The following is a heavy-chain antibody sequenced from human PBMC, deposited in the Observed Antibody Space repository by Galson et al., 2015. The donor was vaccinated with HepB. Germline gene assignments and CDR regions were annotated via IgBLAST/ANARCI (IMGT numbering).Heavy chain of an antibody. V-gene: IGHV3-21*01. CDR2: ISSSSSYI. CDR1: GFTFSSYW. CDR3: ARVGSRDVDSDAFDI. Sequence: SLRLSCAASGFTFSSYWMNWVRQAPGKGLEWVSSISSSSSYIYYADSVKGRFTISRDNAKNSLYLQMNSLRAEDTAVYYCARVGSRDVDSDAFDIWGQGTMVTVSS. D-gene: IGHD5-12*01. J-gene: IGHJ3*02.